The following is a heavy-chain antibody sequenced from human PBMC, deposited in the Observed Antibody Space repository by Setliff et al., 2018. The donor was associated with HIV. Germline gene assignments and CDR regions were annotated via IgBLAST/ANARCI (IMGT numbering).Heavy chain of an antibody. CDR1: GSIFSISY. CDR2: ISSDGSTT. D-gene: IGHD2-8*01. Sequence: PGGSLRLSCAATGSIFSISYMHWVRQAPGRGLEWVSLISSDGSTTTYADPVKGRFTVSRDNARNTLYLQMNSLRPDDTAVYYCATDRFFVANYWGPGTLVTVSS. J-gene: IGHJ4*02. CDR3: ATDRFFVANY. V-gene: IGHV3-74*03.